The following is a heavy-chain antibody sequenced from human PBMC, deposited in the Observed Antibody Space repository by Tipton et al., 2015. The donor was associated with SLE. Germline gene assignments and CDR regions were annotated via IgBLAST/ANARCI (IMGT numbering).Heavy chain of an antibody. V-gene: IGHV4-34*01. CDR3: ARGYYGSGAFDL. J-gene: IGHJ2*01. D-gene: IGHD3-10*01. CDR2: INHSGST. CDR1: GGSFSGYY. Sequence: TLSLTCAVYGGSFSGYYWTWIRQPPGKGLEWIGEINHSGSTNYNPSLKSRVTISVDTSKNQFSLKLDSVTAADTAVYYCARGYYGSGAFDLWGRGTLVTVSS.